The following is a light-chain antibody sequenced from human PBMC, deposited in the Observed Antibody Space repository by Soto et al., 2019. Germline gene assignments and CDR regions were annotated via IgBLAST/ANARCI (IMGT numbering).Light chain of an antibody. J-gene: IGLJ3*02. CDR1: SSDVGGYNH. V-gene: IGLV2-14*01. CDR3: NSYTNIGSFWV. Sequence: QSALTQPASVSGSPGQSITISCTGTSSDVGGYNHVSWYQQHPGKVPKLLIYEVINRPSGVSNRFSGSKSGNTASLTISGLLAEDEADYYCNSYTNIGSFWVFGGGTKVTVL. CDR2: EVI.